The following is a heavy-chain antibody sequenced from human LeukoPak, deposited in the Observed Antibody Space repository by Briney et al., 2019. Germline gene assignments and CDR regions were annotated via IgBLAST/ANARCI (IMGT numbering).Heavy chain of an antibody. CDR2: IYYSGST. J-gene: IGHJ3*02. CDR3: ARGPYSYDSSGAFDI. V-gene: IGHV4-39*01. Sequence: SETLSLTCTVSGDSISSSSYYWGWIRQPPGKGLEWIGSIYYSGSTYYNASLKSRLTISIDTTKNQFSLKLSSVTAADTAVYFCARGPYSYDSSGAFDIWGQGTMVTVSS. D-gene: IGHD3-22*01. CDR1: GDSISSSSYY.